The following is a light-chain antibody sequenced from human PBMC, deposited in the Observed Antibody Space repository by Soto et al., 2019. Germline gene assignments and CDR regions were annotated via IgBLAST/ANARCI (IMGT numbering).Light chain of an antibody. J-gene: IGKJ1*01. Sequence: IQMTQYPSTLSASVGDRVTITCRASQGISSWLAWYQQKPGKAPKLLIYKASSLESGVPSRFSGSGSGTEFTPTISSLQPDDFATYYCQQYNNYWTFGQGIKVDI. CDR1: QGISSW. V-gene: IGKV1-5*03. CDR2: KAS. CDR3: QQYNNYWT.